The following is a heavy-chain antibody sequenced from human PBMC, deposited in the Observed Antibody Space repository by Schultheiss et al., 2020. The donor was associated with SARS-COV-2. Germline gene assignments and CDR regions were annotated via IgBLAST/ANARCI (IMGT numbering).Heavy chain of an antibody. CDR2: IIPILGIA. J-gene: IGHJ4*02. CDR3: ARDEYCSGGSCYLDY. D-gene: IGHD2-15*01. V-gene: IGHV1-69*04. Sequence: SVKVSCKASGYTFTGYYMHWVRQAPGQGLEWMGRIIPILGIANYAQKFQGRVTITADKSTSTAYMELSSLRSEDTAVYYCARDEYCSGGSCYLDYWGQGTLVTVSS. CDR1: GYTFTGYY.